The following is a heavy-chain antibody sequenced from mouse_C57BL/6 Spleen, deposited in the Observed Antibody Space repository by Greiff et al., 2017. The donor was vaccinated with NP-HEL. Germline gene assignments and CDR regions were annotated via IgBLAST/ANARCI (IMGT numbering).Heavy chain of an antibody. D-gene: IGHD2-4*01. CDR2: IYPRSGNT. Sequence: VKLQQSGAELARPGASVKLSCKASGYTFTSYGISWVKQRTGQGLEWIGEIYPRSGNTYYNEKFKGKATLTADKSSSTAYMELRSLTSEDSAVYFCARSYDYDGAWFAYWGQGTLVTVSA. CDR3: ARSYDYDGAWFAY. V-gene: IGHV1-81*01. J-gene: IGHJ3*01. CDR1: GYTFTSYG.